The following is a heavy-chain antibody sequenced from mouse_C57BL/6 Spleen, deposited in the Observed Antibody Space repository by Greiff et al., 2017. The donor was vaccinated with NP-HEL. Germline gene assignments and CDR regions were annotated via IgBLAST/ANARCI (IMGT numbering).Heavy chain of an antibody. J-gene: IGHJ1*03. CDR3: ARDGSSLGWYFDV. D-gene: IGHD1-1*01. CDR2: ILPSIGRT. V-gene: IGHV15-2*01. Sequence: QVQLKESGSELRSPGSSVKLSCKDFDSEVFPIAYMSWVRQKPGHGFEWIGGILPSIGRTIYGEKFEDNATLDADTLSNTAYLELNSLTSEDSAIYYCARDGSSLGWYFDVWGTGTTVTVSS. CDR1: DSEVFPIAY.